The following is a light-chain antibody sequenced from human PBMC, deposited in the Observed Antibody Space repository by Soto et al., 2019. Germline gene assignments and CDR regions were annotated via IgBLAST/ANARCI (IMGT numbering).Light chain of an antibody. V-gene: IGLV1-40*01. CDR2: GNR. Sequence: QAVVTQPPSVSGAPGQRVTLSCTGNSSNLGAGYDVHWYQQLPGAAPKLVIFGNRNRPSGVPERFSGSKSGTSASLAITGLQAEDEADYYCCSYTSSTTPLFGGGTKLTVL. CDR1: SSNLGAGYD. CDR3: CSYTSSTTPL. J-gene: IGLJ2*01.